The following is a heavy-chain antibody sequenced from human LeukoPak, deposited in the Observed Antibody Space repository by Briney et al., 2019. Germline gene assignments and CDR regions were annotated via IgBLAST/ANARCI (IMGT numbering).Heavy chain of an antibody. CDR3: ARDDSSGYYRFRF. CDR1: GFTVSSNY. CDR2: LYSGGST. V-gene: IGHV3-53*01. Sequence: PGGSLRLSCAASGFTVSSNYMNWVRQAPGKGLEWVPVLYSGGSTYYADSVKGRFTISRDNSKNTLYLQMDSLRVEDTAVYYCARDDSSGYYRFRFWGQGTLVTVSS. D-gene: IGHD3-22*01. J-gene: IGHJ4*02.